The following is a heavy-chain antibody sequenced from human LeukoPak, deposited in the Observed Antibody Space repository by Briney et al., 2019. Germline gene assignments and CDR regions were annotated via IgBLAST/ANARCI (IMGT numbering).Heavy chain of an antibody. V-gene: IGHV3-7*03. D-gene: IGHD6-19*01. J-gene: IGHJ4*02. CDR2: IKQDGSEK. Sequence: GGSLRLSCAASGFTFSSYWMSWVRQAPGKGLEWVANIKQDGSEKYYVDSVKGRFTISRDNAKNSLYLQMNSLRAEDTAVYYCAKASIAGYSSGWQASYFDYWGQGTLVTVSS. CDR1: GFTFSSYW. CDR3: AKASIAGYSSGWQASYFDY.